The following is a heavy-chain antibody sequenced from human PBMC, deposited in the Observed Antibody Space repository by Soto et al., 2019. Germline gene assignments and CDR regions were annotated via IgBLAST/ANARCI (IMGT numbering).Heavy chain of an antibody. D-gene: IGHD3-22*01. CDR1: EFTCTRYR. CDR3: ARSSDYYDSSGYYVLYFDY. Sequence: GPLRPPGAPSEFTCTRYRTNWVGQAPGKGPHWVSYISRSSSPTYYADSVKGRFTLSRDNAKSSLYLQMNSLRDEDTALYYCARSSDYYDSSGYYVLYFDYWGQGNMVTLL. J-gene: IGHJ4*02. CDR2: ISRSSSPT. V-gene: IGHV3-48*02.